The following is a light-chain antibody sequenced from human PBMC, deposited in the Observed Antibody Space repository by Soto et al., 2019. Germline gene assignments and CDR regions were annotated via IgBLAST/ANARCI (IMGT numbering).Light chain of an antibody. CDR3: QTWGTGIWV. CDR1: SGHTSYA. CDR2: VDSDGSH. J-gene: IGLJ3*02. Sequence: PVLSQSPSASASLGASVKLTCTLSSGHTSYAIAWHQLQPQKGPRFLMRVDSDGSHTKGDGIPDRFSGSSSGAERYLTISSLQSEDEGDYYCQTWGTGIWVFGGGTKVTVL. V-gene: IGLV4-69*01.